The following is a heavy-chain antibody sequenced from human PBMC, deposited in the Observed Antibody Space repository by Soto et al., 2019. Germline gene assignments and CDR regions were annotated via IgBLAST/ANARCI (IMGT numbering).Heavy chain of an antibody. J-gene: IGHJ3*02. V-gene: IGHV4-34*01. CDR1: GGSFSGYY. CDR2: INHSGST. Sequence: SETLSLTCAVYGGSFSGYYWSWIRQPPGKGLEWIGEINHSGSTNYNPSLKSRVTISVDTSKNQFSLKLSSVTAADTAVYYCARRTMTTANYDAFDIWGQGTMVTVSS. D-gene: IGHD4-17*01. CDR3: ARRTMTTANYDAFDI.